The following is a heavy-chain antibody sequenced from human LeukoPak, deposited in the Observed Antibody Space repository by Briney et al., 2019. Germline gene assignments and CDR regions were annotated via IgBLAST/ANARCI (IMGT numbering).Heavy chain of an antibody. CDR3: AKDSRYYYVDY. V-gene: IGHV3-30*02. Sequence: GGSLRLPCAASGFTFSGYGMHWVRQAPGKGLEWVAFIRYDGSKEYYADSVKGRFTISRDNSKNTLYLQMNSLKTEDTAVYYCAKDSRYYYVDYWGQGTLVTVSS. D-gene: IGHD1-14*01. CDR2: IRYDGSKE. CDR1: GFTFSGYG. J-gene: IGHJ4*02.